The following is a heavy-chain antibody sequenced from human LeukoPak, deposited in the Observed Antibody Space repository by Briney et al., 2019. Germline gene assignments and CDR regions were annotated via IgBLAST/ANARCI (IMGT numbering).Heavy chain of an antibody. Sequence: PTGGSLRLSCAASGFTFSSYWMHCVRQAPGRGLVWVSRINRDGTTTTYADSVKGRFTISRDNSQNTLYLQMNSLSAEDTAVYYCARELGYFDYWGQGTLVTVSS. CDR3: ARELGYFDY. CDR2: INRDGTTT. J-gene: IGHJ4*02. D-gene: IGHD3-16*01. V-gene: IGHV3-74*03. CDR1: GFTFSSYW.